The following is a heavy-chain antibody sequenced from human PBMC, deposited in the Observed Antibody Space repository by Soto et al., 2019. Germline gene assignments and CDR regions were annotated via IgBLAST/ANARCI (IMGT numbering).Heavy chain of an antibody. D-gene: IGHD4-17*01. Sequence: SETLSLTCTVSGDSLHSYYWSWIRQPPGKGLEYIGYIYYSGTTNYNPSLKSRVTISVDTSKNQFSLKLSSVTAADSAVYYCARDRGTSDYGDHYYYFGLDVWGQGTTVTVSS. V-gene: IGHV4-59*12. CDR1: GDSLHSYY. CDR3: ARDRGTSDYGDHYYYFGLDV. CDR2: IYYSGTT. J-gene: IGHJ6*02.